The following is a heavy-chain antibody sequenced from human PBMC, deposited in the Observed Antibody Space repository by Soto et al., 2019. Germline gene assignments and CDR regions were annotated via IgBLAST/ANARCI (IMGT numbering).Heavy chain of an antibody. CDR3: SXXLPDWXAXXFDY. J-gene: IGHJ4*02. CDR1: GFTFSSYW. CDR2: IKSKINGGTI. D-gene: IGHD2-21*01. Sequence: PGGSLRLSCAASGFTFSSYWMSWVRQAPGKGLEWVGRIKSKINGGTIDYAAPVKGRFTISRADSTNTLFLEMNSLETEDTAVXXCSXXLPDWXAXXFDYXGQGILVTVSS. V-gene: IGHV3-15*01.